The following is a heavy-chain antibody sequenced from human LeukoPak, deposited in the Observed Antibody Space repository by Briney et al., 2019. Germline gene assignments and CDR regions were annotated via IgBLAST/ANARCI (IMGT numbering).Heavy chain of an antibody. CDR2: INHSGST. D-gene: IGHD6-19*01. CDR3: ARGQIAVAGTYVGMVQYYYYYYMDV. CDR1: GGSFSGYY. J-gene: IGHJ6*03. Sequence: SETLSLTCAVYGGSFSGYYWSWIRQPPGKGLEWIGEINHSGSTNYNPSLKGRVTISVDTSKNQFSLKLSSVTAADTAVYYCARGQIAVAGTYVGMVQYYYYYYMDVWGKGTTVTVSS. V-gene: IGHV4-34*01.